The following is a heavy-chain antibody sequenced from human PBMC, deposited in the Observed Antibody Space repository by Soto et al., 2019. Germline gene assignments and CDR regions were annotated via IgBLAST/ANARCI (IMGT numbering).Heavy chain of an antibody. CDR2: IYHSGST. CDR1: GGSLGSSDW. J-gene: IGHJ6*02. V-gene: IGHV4-4*02. Sequence: SETLSLTCAVSGGSLGSSDWCCWVFQSQGKGLEWIGEIYHSGSTNYNPSLKSRVTISVDKSKNQFSLKLSSVTAADTAVYYCASLGNYYGSGSYSPDGMDVWGQGTTVT. CDR3: ASLGNYYGSGSYSPDGMDV. D-gene: IGHD3-10*01.